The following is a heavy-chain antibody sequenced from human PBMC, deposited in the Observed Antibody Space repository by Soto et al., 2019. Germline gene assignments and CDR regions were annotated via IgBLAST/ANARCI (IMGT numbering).Heavy chain of an antibody. CDR2: IYYSGST. Sequence: SETLSLTCTVSGGSISSGGYYWSWLRPDPGKGKEWIGYIYYSGSTYSNPSLKSRVTISVDTSKNQFPLKLSSVTAADTAVYYCARGVAGTYSPSNRFDPWGQGTLVTVSS. CDR1: GGSISSGGYY. CDR3: ARGVAGTYSPSNRFDP. J-gene: IGHJ5*02. D-gene: IGHD3-10*01. V-gene: IGHV4-31*03.